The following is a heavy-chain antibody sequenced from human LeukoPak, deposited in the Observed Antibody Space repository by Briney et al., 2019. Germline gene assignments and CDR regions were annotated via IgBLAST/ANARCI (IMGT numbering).Heavy chain of an antibody. CDR1: GGSIRSNSYY. CDR3: ARQGVYYGSGSWFDP. J-gene: IGHJ5*02. V-gene: IGHV4-39*01. D-gene: IGHD3-10*01. Sequence: SETLSLTCTVSGGSIRSNSYYWGWIRQPPGKGLEWIGSIYYSGSTYYNPSLKSRVTISVDTSKNQFSLKLSSVTAADTAMYYCARQGVYYGSGSWFDPWGQGTLVTVPS. CDR2: IYYSGST.